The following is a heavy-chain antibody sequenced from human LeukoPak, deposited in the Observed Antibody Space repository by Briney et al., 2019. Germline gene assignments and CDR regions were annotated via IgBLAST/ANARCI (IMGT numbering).Heavy chain of an antibody. CDR3: ARGSMFGAPDF. V-gene: IGHV3-53*01. CDR1: GVTVISNY. Sequence: PGGSLRLSCEVSGVTVISNYMIWVRQAPGKGLEWLSIIYPGGTTHYAESVKGRFSISRDDSKNTLYFQMDNLRVDDTALYWCARGSMFGAPDFWGQGTRVTVSS. J-gene: IGHJ4*02. CDR2: IYPGGTT. D-gene: IGHD3-16*01.